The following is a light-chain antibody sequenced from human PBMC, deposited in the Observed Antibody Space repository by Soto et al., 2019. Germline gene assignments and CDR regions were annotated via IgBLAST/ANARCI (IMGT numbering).Light chain of an antibody. J-gene: IGKJ1*01. CDR2: AAS. Sequence: IEMTQSPYSLSASVGDRVTITCRASQSISSYLNWYQQKPGKAPKLLIYAASSLQSGVPSRFSGSGSGTDFTLTISSLQPEDFATYYCQQSYSTPQTFGQGTKVDTK. V-gene: IGKV1-39*01. CDR3: QQSYSTPQT. CDR1: QSISSY.